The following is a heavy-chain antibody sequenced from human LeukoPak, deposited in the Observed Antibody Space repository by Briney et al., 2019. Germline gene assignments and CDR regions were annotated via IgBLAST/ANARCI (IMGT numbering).Heavy chain of an antibody. CDR2: IYYSGST. CDR3: ARVVVYYYYMDV. J-gene: IGHJ6*03. Sequence: PSQTLSLTCTVSGGSISSGDYYWSWIRQPPGKGLEWIGYIYYSGSTYYNPSLKSRVTISVDTSKNQFSLKLSSVTAADTAVYYCARVVVYYYYMDVWGKGTTVTVSS. D-gene: IGHD2-2*01. CDR1: GGSISSGDYY. V-gene: IGHV4-30-4*08.